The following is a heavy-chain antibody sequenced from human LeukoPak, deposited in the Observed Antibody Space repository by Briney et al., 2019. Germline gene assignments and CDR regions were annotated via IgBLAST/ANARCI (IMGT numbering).Heavy chain of an antibody. D-gene: IGHD2-2*01. CDR2: IWYDGSNK. CDR1: GFTFSSYG. V-gene: IGHV3-33*01. Sequence: AGGSLRLSCAASGFTFSSYGMHWVRQAPGKGLEWVAVIWYDGSNKYYADSVKGRFTIPRDNSKNTLYLQMNSLRAEDTAVYYCARELGYCSSTSCSLDYWGQGTLVTVSS. CDR3: ARELGYCSSTSCSLDY. J-gene: IGHJ4*02.